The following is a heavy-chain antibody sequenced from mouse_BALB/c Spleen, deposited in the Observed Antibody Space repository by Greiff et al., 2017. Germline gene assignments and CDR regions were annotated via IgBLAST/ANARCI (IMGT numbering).Heavy chain of an antibody. CDR1: GFNIKDTY. V-gene: IGHV14-3*02. Sequence: VHVKQSGAELVKPGASVKLSCTASGFNIKDTYMHWVKQRPEQGLEWIGRIDPANGNTKYDPKFQGKATITADTSSNTAYLQLSSLTSEDTAVYYCAHYYGSSLRFAYWGQGTLVTVSA. J-gene: IGHJ3*01. D-gene: IGHD1-1*01. CDR2: IDPANGNT. CDR3: AHYYGSSLRFAY.